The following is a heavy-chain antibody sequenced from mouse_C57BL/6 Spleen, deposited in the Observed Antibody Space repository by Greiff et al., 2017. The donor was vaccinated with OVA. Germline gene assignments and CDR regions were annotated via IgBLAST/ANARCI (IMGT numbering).Heavy chain of an antibody. Sequence: EVKLVESEGGLVQPGSSMKLSCTASGFTFSDYYMAWVRQVPEKGLEWVANINYDGSSTYYLDSLKSRFIISRDNAKNILYLQMSSLKSEDTATYYCARGDYDGDYFDYWGQGTTLTVSS. D-gene: IGHD2-4*01. CDR3: ARGDYDGDYFDY. J-gene: IGHJ2*01. V-gene: IGHV5-16*01. CDR2: INYDGSST. CDR1: GFTFSDYY.